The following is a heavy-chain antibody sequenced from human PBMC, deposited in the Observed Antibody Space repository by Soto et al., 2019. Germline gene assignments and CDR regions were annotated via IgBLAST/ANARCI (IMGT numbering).Heavy chain of an antibody. D-gene: IGHD3-16*01. CDR3: AMVDVYVTPSPQDV. V-gene: IGHV1-18*01. CDR1: GYSFTRYG. J-gene: IGHJ6*02. CDR2: INTYNGNT. Sequence: ASVKVSCKASGYSFTRYGIAWARQAPGQGLEWMGWINTYNGNTNYAQNLQGRVTLTTDTSTSTAYMELTSLRSSDTAIYYCAMVDVYVTPSPQDVWGQGTTVTVSS.